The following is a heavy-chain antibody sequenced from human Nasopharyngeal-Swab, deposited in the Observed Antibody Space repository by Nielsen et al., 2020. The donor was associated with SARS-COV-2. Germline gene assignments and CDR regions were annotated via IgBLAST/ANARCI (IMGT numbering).Heavy chain of an antibody. CDR2: ITPFNGNA. Sequence: SVKVSCKAFGFSITYRFLHWMRQAPGQALEWMGWITPFNGNAKYAQKFQGRVSITRDGSRTTASLELSGLRPDDTAMYFCASGQCINGVCNPTDGLDVWGQGTSVTVSS. CDR1: GFSITYRF. D-gene: IGHD2-8*01. V-gene: IGHV1-45*02. J-gene: IGHJ6*02. CDR3: ASGQCINGVCNPTDGLDV.